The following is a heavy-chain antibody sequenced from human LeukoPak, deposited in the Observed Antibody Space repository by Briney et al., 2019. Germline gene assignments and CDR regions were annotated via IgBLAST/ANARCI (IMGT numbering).Heavy chain of an antibody. J-gene: IGHJ4*02. CDR3: ARRYYDFWSGYLHFDY. Sequence: ASVTVSFKASGYTFTSYDINWVRQATGQGLEWMGWMNPNSGNTGYAQKFQGRVTITRNTSISTAYMELSSLRSEDTAVYYCARRYYDFWSGYLHFDYWGQGTLVTVSS. V-gene: IGHV1-8*03. CDR1: GYTFTSYD. D-gene: IGHD3-3*01. CDR2: MNPNSGNT.